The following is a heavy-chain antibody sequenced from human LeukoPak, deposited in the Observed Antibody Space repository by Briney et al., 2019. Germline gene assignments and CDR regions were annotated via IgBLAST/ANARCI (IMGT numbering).Heavy chain of an antibody. CDR3: ARGLIGGYYFDY. Sequence: PSETLSLTCAVYGGSFSGYYWSWIRQPPGKGLEWIGEIDHSGSTNYNPSLKSRVTISVDTSKNQFSLKLSSVTAADTAVYYCARGLIGGYYFDYWGQGTLVTVSS. J-gene: IGHJ4*02. CDR2: IDHSGST. D-gene: IGHD3-16*01. CDR1: GGSFSGYY. V-gene: IGHV4-34*01.